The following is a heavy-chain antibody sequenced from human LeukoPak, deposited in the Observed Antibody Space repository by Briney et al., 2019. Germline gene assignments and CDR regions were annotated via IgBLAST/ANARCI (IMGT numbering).Heavy chain of an antibody. J-gene: IGHJ4*02. CDR2: MNPNSGNT. D-gene: IGHD3-22*01. CDR1: GYTFTSYD. V-gene: IGHV1-8*01. CDR3: GGRTDRSGYYWGHL. Sequence: GASVKVSCKASGYTFTSYDINWVRQATGQGLEWMGWMNPNSGNTGYAQKFQGRVTMTRNTSISTAYMELSSLRSEDTAVYYCGGRTDRSGYYWGHLGGQGTLVTVSS.